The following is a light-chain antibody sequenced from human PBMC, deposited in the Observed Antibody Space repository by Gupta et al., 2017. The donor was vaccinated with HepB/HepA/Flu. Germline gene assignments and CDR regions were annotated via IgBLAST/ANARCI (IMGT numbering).Light chain of an antibody. Sequence: QSGLTQPPSVSGAPGQRVAISCSGSSSHIGIDIVNWYQQFPGTAPRLLIYRNHQRPSGVPDRFSDSKSGTSASLAISGLQSEDEADYYCASFDARLGAWLFGGGTKLTVL. CDR1: SSHIGIDI. J-gene: IGLJ3*02. CDR3: ASFDARLGAWL. CDR2: RNH. V-gene: IGLV1-44*01.